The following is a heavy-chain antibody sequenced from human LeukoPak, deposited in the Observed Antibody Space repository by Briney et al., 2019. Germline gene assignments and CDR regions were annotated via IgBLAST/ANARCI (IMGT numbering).Heavy chain of an antibody. J-gene: IGHJ4*02. Sequence: GGSLRLSCAASGFTFSSYSMNWVRQAPGKGLVWVSRINSDGSSTSYADSVKGRFTIFRDNAKNTLYLQMNSLRAEDTAVYYCARETYYYDSSGYYSVWGQGTLVTVSS. CDR1: GFTFSSYS. CDR3: ARETYYYDSSGYYSV. CDR2: INSDGSST. D-gene: IGHD3-22*01. V-gene: IGHV3-74*01.